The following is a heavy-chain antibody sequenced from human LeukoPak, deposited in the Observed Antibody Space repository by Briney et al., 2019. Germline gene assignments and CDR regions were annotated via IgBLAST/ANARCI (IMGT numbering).Heavy chain of an antibody. CDR3: TRDFGRLPHCYGGCRGN. D-gene: IGHD2-21*02. J-gene: IGHJ4*02. V-gene: IGHV3-7*01. CDR2: IKEDGGAT. CDR1: GFSFSSHW. Sequence: GGSLRLSCAASGFSFSSHWMSWVRQVPGKGLEWVANIKEDGGATYYVDSVKGRFTISRGNAKNALYLQMNSLRVEDTAVYFCTRDFGRLPHCYGGCRGNWGQGTLVTVSS.